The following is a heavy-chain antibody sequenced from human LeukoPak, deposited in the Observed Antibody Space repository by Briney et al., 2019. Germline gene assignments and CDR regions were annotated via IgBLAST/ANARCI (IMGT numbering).Heavy chain of an antibody. D-gene: IGHD3-3*01. CDR3: ASTRFRYYFDH. Sequence: SETLSLTCAVYGGSSSGYHWSWIRQPPGKGLEWLGEINHNGSTNYNPSLKSRVTISVDTSKNQFSLKLSSVTAADTAVYYCASTRFRYYFDHWGQGTLVTVSS. V-gene: IGHV4-34*01. CDR1: GGSSSGYH. J-gene: IGHJ4*02. CDR2: INHNGST.